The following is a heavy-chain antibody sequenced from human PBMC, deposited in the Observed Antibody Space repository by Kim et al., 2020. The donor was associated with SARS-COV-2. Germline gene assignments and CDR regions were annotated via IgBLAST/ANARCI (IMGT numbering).Heavy chain of an antibody. Sequence: GGSLRLSCAASGFTFDDYTMHWVRQAPGKGLEWVSLISWDGGSTYYADSVKGRFTISRDNSKNSLYLQMNSLRTEDTALYYCAKDRTMVRGVIPLTGYYYGMDVWGQGTTVTVSS. J-gene: IGHJ6*02. D-gene: IGHD3-10*01. CDR2: ISWDGGST. V-gene: IGHV3-43*01. CDR1: GFTFDDYT. CDR3: AKDRTMVRGVIPLTGYYYGMDV.